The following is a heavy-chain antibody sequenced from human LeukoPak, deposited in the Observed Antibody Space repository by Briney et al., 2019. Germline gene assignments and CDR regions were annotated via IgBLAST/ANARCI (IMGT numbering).Heavy chain of an antibody. CDR1: GFTFSSYS. CDR3: ARGHFGVVLDY. J-gene: IGHJ4*02. CDR2: IRGDSTET. D-gene: IGHD3-3*01. V-gene: IGHV3-21*01. Sequence: PGGSLRLSCAGAGFTFSSYSMMWVRQAPGKGLEWVSSIRGDSTETRHAGSLMGRFTISRDNAKKSLYLQMNSLRVEDTAVYYCARGHFGVVLDYWGQGTLVTVSS.